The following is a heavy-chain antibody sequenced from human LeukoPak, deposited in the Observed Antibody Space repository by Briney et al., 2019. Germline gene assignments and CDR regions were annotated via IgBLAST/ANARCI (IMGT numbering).Heavy chain of an antibody. Sequence: GRSLRLSCAASGFTFSSYAMHWVRQAPGKGLEWVAVISYDGSNKCYADSVKGRFTISRDNSKNTLYLQMNSLRAEDTAVYYCARNGYTGVYFDYWGQGTLVTVS. CDR3: ARNGYTGVYFDY. CDR1: GFTFSSYA. J-gene: IGHJ4*02. D-gene: IGHD6-13*01. CDR2: ISYDGSNK. V-gene: IGHV3-30*04.